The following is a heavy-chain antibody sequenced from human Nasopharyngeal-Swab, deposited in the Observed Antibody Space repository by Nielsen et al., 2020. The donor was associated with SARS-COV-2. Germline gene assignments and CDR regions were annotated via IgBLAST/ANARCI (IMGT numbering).Heavy chain of an antibody. D-gene: IGHD6-19*01. CDR2: INAGTGNT. CDR3: ARGSYSSGWHTTDDAFDI. CDR1: GYTFTSYA. V-gene: IGHV1-3*01. J-gene: IGHJ3*02. Sequence: ASVKVSCKASGYTFTSYAMHWVRQAPGQRLEWMGWINAGTGNTKYSQKFQGRVTITRDTSASTAYMELSSLRSEDTAVYYCARGSYSSGWHTTDDAFDIWGQGTMVTVSS.